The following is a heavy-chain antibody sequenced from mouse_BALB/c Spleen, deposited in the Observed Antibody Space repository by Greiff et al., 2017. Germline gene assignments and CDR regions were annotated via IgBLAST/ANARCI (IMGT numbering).Heavy chain of an antibody. Sequence: VKVVESGPGLVAPSQSLSITCTVSGFSLTSYGVHWVRQPPGKGLEWLGVIWAGGSTNYNSALMSRLSISKDNSKSQVFLKMNSLQTDDTAMYYCARDWDYGNFPFAYWGQGTLVTVSA. V-gene: IGHV2-9*02. D-gene: IGHD2-1*01. CDR1: GFSLTSYG. J-gene: IGHJ3*01. CDR3: ARDWDYGNFPFAY. CDR2: IWAGGST.